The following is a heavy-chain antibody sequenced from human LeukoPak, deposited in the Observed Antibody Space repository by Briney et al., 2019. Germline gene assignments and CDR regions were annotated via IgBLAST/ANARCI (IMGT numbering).Heavy chain of an antibody. D-gene: IGHD6-6*01. Sequence: SESLSLTCTVSGVSINSNNYFWGWFRQPPGKGLEWIGSISYSGSTYYNPSVQSRVTISEDTSRNQFFLKLTSLTAADTSVFFCARRRSSSGYYYYMDVWGKGTMVTVSS. CDR2: ISYSGST. CDR3: ARRRSSSGYYYYMDV. V-gene: IGHV4-39*01. CDR1: GVSINSNNYF. J-gene: IGHJ6*03.